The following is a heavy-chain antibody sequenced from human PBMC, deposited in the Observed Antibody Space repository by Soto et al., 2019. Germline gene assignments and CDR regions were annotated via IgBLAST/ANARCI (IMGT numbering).Heavy chain of an antibody. CDR1: GFSFNTYE. D-gene: IGHD1-26*01. V-gene: IGHV3-48*03. Sequence: EVQLVESGGGLVQPGGSLRLCCAASGFSFNTYEMTWVRQAPGKGLEWVSYISTSGSTIYYADSVKGRFTISRDNGKNSLYLQMNSLRAEDTAVYYCAYGGSCDYWGQGTQVTVSS. CDR2: ISTSGSTI. CDR3: AYGGSCDY. J-gene: IGHJ4*02.